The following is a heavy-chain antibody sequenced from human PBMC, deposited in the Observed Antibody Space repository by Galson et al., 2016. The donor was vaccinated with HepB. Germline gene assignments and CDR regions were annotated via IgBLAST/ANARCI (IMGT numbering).Heavy chain of an antibody. CDR1: GYTFTTYG. D-gene: IGHD5-12*01. CDR2: ISTDSGST. J-gene: IGHJ4*02. V-gene: IGHV1-18*01. Sequence: SVKVSCKASGYTFTTYGVNWVRQAPGRGLEWMGWISTDSGSTNYAQKFQDRLTMTTDTSTSTAYMELRSLRADDTAVYYCAREPGAINSRDYSDYWGQGTLVTVSS. CDR3: AREPGAINSRDYSDY.